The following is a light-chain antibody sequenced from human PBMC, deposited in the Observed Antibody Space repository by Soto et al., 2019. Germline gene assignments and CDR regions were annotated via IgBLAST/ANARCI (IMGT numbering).Light chain of an antibody. CDR3: QVWDNNSDHVV. Sequence: SSELTQPPSVSVAPGKTARITCGGDNIDSKSVHWYQQRPGQAPVLVIYYDSDRPSGIPERFSGSNSGNTATLTISRVEAGDEADYYCQVWDNNSDHVVFGGGTQLTVL. J-gene: IGLJ2*01. CDR1: NIDSKS. CDR2: YDS. V-gene: IGLV3-21*04.